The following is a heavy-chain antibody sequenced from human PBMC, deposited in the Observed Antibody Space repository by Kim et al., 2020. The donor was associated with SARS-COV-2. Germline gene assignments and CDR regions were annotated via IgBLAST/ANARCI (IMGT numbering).Heavy chain of an antibody. CDR1: GGSISSSSYY. D-gene: IGHD4-4*01. V-gene: IGHV4-39*01. CDR3: ARTGGVTTLFDY. Sequence: SETLSLTCTVSGGSISSSSYYWGWIRQPPGKGLEWIGNIYYSGSTYYNPSLKSRVTISVDTSKNQFSLKLSSVTAADTAVYYCARTGGVTTLFDYWGQGTLVTVSS. J-gene: IGHJ4*02. CDR2: IYYSGST.